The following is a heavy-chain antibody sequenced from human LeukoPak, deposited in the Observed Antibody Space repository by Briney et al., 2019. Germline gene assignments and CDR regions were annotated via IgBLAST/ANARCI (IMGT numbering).Heavy chain of an antibody. Sequence: PGGSLRLSCAASGFTVSSNYMSWVRQAPGKGLEWVSVIYSGGSTYYADSVKGRFTISRDNSKNTLYLQMNSPRAEDTAVYYCAREPYDSSGSFDYWGQGTLVTVSS. D-gene: IGHD3-22*01. CDR2: IYSGGST. J-gene: IGHJ4*02. CDR1: GFTVSSNY. V-gene: IGHV3-53*01. CDR3: AREPYDSSGSFDY.